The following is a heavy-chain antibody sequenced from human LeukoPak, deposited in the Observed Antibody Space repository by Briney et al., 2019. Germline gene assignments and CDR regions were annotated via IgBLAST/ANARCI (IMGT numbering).Heavy chain of an antibody. V-gene: IGHV4-59*02. Sequence: SETLSLTCTVSGGSVSDYYWSWIRQSPGKGLEWIGYIYYTGSTSYNPSLRSRVTMSADTSKNQFSLKLSSVTAADTAVYYCARAGIAVAGFSCWGQGTLVTVSS. CDR3: ARAGIAVAGFSC. CDR2: IYYTGST. D-gene: IGHD6-19*01. J-gene: IGHJ4*02. CDR1: GGSVSDYY.